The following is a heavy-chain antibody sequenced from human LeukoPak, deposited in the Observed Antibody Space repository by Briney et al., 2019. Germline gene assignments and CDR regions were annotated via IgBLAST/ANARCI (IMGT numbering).Heavy chain of an antibody. CDR1: GFTFSSSA. CDR2: ISGSDSST. CDR3: AKSGYNRFDY. V-gene: IGHV3-23*01. D-gene: IGHD5-24*01. Sequence: PGGSLRLSCAASGFTFSSSAMSWVRQAPGKGLEWVSTISGSDSSTHYADSGKGRFTISRDNSKNTLYLQMNSLRADDTAVYYCAKSGYNRFDYWGQGTLVTVSS. J-gene: IGHJ4*02.